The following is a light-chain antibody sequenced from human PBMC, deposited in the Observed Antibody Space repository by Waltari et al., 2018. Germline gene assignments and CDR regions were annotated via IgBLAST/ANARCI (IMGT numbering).Light chain of an antibody. CDR2: GNS. CDR3: QSYDNNPYVV. CDR1: SSTIGAGSD. J-gene: IGLJ2*01. Sequence: QSVLTQPPSVSGAPGQRVTISCTGNSSTIGAGSDVPWYQQLPGTAPKRPIYGNSNRPSGVPARFSGSKSGDPAPLAITGLQAEDEADYYCQSYDNNPYVVFGGGTKLTVL. V-gene: IGLV1-40*01.